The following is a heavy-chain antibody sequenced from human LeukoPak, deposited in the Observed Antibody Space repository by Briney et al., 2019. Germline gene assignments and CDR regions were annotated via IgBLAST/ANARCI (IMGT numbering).Heavy chain of an antibody. CDR1: GFTFDDYG. D-gene: IGHD1-14*01. J-gene: IGHJ4*02. CDR3: ARGEGPGDY. CDR2: INSDGSST. Sequence: GGSLRLSCAASGFTFDDYGMSWVRQAPGKGLVWVSRINSDGSSTSYADSVKGRFTISRDNAKNTLYLQMNSLRAEDTAVYYCARGEGPGDYWGQGTLVTVSS. V-gene: IGHV3-74*01.